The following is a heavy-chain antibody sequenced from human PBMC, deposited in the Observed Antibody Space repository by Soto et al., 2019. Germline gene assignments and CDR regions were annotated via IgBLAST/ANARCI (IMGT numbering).Heavy chain of an antibody. J-gene: IGHJ5*02. Sequence: GGSLRLSCAASGFTFSSYWMHWVRQAPGKGLVWVSRINSDGSSTSYADSVKGRFTISRDYAKNTLYLQMNSLRAEDTAVYYCARDLCSSTSCGAYWFDPWGQGTLVTVSS. CDR1: GFTFSSYW. CDR3: ARDLCSSTSCGAYWFDP. CDR2: INSDGSST. V-gene: IGHV3-74*01. D-gene: IGHD2-2*01.